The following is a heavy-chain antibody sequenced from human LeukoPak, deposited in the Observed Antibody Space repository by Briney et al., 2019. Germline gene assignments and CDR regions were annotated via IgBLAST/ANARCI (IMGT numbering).Heavy chain of an antibody. CDR2: ISSSSSYI. Sequence: GGSLRLSCAASGFTFSSYSMNWVRQAPGKGLEWVSSISSSSSYIYYADSVKGRFTISRDNAKNSLYLPMNSLRAEDTAVYYCARDRNSNLGMDVWGQGTTVTVSS. D-gene: IGHD4-11*01. CDR1: GFTFSSYS. J-gene: IGHJ6*02. V-gene: IGHV3-21*01. CDR3: ARDRNSNLGMDV.